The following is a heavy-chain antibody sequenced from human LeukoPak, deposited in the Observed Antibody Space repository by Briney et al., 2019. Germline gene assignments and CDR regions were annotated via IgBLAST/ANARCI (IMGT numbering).Heavy chain of an antibody. Sequence: PSETLSHTCADSGYSISSGYYLDWIRRPPGKELEWIGSIYHSGSTYYNPSLKSRVTISVDTSKNQFSLKLSSVTAADTAVYYCARGISGWYEFDYWGQGTLVTVSS. CDR2: IYHSGST. V-gene: IGHV4-38-2*01. J-gene: IGHJ4*02. CDR3: ARGISGWYEFDY. D-gene: IGHD6-19*01. CDR1: GYSISSGYY.